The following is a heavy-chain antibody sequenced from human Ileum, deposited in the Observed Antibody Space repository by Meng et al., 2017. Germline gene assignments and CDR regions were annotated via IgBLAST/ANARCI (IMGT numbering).Heavy chain of an antibody. V-gene: IGHV3-53*01. CDR1: DFSVSNNY. D-gene: IGHD7-27*01. CDR2: GYRDGST. J-gene: IGHJ3*01. Sequence: GGSLRLTCAVSDFSVSNNYMGWVRQAPGKGLERVSIGYRDGSTGYPDSVKGRFTISRDNSKDTLYLQMSSLRGDDTAVYYCATSSRGWGGDAFDFWGQGTMVTVSS. CDR3: ATSSRGWGGDAFDF.